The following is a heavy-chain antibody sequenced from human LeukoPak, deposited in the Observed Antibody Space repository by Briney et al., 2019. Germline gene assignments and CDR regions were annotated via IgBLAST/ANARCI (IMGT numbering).Heavy chain of an antibody. V-gene: IGHV1-2*02. Sequence: ASVKVSCKASGYTFTGYYMHWLRQAPAQRLEWMGWINPNSGGTNYAQKFQGRVTMTRDTSISTAYMELSRLRSDDTAVYYCASSWLGHCSGGSCFINWFDPWGQGTLVTVSS. CDR2: INPNSGGT. J-gene: IGHJ5*02. CDR1: GYTFTGYY. D-gene: IGHD2-15*01. CDR3: ASSWLGHCSGGSCFINWFDP.